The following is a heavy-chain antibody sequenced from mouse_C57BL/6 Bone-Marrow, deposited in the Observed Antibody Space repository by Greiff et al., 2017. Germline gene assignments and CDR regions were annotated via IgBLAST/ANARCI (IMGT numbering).Heavy chain of an antibody. CDR3: ARVEFDCGSGDWYVGV. CDR1: GYTFTSYD. D-gene: IGHD1-1*02. CDR2: IYPRDGST. J-gene: IGHJ1*03. Sequence: QVQLQQSGPELVKPGASVKLSCKASGYTFTSYDINWVKQRPGQGLEWIGWIYPRDGSTKYNEKFKGKATLTVDTSSSTAYMELPSLTSEDSAVYFWARVEFDCGSGDWYVGVWGRGTAVTVTS. V-gene: IGHV1-85*01.